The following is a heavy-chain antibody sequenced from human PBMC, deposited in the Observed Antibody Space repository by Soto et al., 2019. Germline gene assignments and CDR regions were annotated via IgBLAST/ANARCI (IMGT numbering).Heavy chain of an antibody. CDR2: ISSSSSTI. Sequence: GGSLILSCAASGFTFSSYSMNWVRQAPGKGLEWVSYISSSSSTIYYADSVKGRFTISRDNAKNSLYLQMNSLRAEDTAVYYCAREGGYWWIEPRVGGLDVWGRGTTVTVSS. D-gene: IGHD3-22*01. CDR1: GFTFSSYS. J-gene: IGHJ6*02. V-gene: IGHV3-48*01. CDR3: AREGGYWWIEPRVGGLDV.